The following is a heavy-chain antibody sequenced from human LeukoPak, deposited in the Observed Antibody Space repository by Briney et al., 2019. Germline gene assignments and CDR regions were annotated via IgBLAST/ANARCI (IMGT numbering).Heavy chain of an antibody. D-gene: IGHD6-19*01. CDR3: ARGTRKHSAVADSYYYYYYMDV. CDR1: GGSISSYY. J-gene: IGHJ6*03. V-gene: IGHV4-59*01. Sequence: SETLSLTCTVSGGSISSYYWSWIRQPPGKGLEWIGYIYYSGSTNYNPSLKSRVTISVDTSKNQFSLKLSSVTAADTAVYYCARGTRKHSAVADSYYYYYYMDVWGKGTTVTVSS. CDR2: IYYSGST.